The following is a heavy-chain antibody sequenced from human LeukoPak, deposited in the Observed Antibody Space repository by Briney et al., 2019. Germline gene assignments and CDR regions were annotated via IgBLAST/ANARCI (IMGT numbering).Heavy chain of an antibody. J-gene: IGHJ4*02. Sequence: RPTLVKATQTLTLTSTFSGSSLSTTGVAVGWIRQPPGQTLVWLALIYCDNDRRYSPSLKSRLTITKDTSKNQLVLTLPNMDPVDTDRYYCAHSPIGTSSGYHYFFDYWGQGTRVTVS. CDR2: IYCDNDR. CDR3: AHSPIGTSSGYHYFFDY. V-gene: IGHV2-5*02. D-gene: IGHD3-22*01. CDR1: GSSLSTTGVA.